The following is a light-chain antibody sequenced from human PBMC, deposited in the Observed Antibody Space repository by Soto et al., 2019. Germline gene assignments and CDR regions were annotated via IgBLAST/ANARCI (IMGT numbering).Light chain of an antibody. V-gene: IGKV3-20*01. J-gene: IGKJ3*01. CDR3: QQYGSSPC. CDR2: GAS. CDR1: RSVSSSY. Sequence: EIVLTQSPGTLSLSPGERATLSCRASRSVSSSYLAWYQQKPGQAPRLLIYGASSRATGIPDRFSGSGSGTDFTLTISRLEPEDFAVYYCQQYGSSPCFXPGTKVDIK.